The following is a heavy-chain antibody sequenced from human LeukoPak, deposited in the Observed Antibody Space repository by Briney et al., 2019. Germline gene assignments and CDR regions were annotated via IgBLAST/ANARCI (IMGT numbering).Heavy chain of an antibody. CDR3: ARATMSSTTSEAFDI. J-gene: IGHJ3*02. Sequence: GGSLRLSCAASGFTFSSYGMHWVRQTPGKGLEWVAVVWSDGSKIYYADSVKGRFTISRDNPKNTLYLQMNSLRAEDTAVYYCARATMSSTTSEAFDIWGQGTMVTVSS. D-gene: IGHD5-12*01. CDR1: GFTFSSYG. V-gene: IGHV3-33*01. CDR2: VWSDGSKI.